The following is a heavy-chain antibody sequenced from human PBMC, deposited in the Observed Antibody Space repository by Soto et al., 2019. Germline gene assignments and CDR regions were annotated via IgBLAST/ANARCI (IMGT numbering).Heavy chain of an antibody. J-gene: IGHJ4*02. Sequence: QVQLVQSGAEVKKPGSSVKVSCKVSGGTFSSYAIGWVRQAPGQGLEWMGGIIPITGTVNYAQKFQGRVTITADESTTTVYMELSSLRSEDTAVYYCARDQGLIAVHYYYFDYWGQGTLVTVSS. CDR3: ARDQGLIAVHYYYFDY. V-gene: IGHV1-69*01. CDR1: GGTFSSYA. CDR2: IIPITGTV. D-gene: IGHD3-10*01.